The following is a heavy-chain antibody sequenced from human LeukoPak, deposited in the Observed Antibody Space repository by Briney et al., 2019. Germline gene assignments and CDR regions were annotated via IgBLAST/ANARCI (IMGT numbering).Heavy chain of an antibody. J-gene: IGHJ5*02. CDR1: GYTFTGYY. V-gene: IGHV1-2*02. D-gene: IGHD6-13*01. CDR3: ATDLGSSSDPYNWFDP. Sequence: ASVKVSCKASGYTFTGYYMHWVRQAPGQGLEWMGWINPNSGGTNYAQKFQGRVTMTRDTSISTAYMELSRLRSDDTAVYYCATDLGSSSDPYNWFDPWGQGTLVTVSS. CDR2: INPNSGGT.